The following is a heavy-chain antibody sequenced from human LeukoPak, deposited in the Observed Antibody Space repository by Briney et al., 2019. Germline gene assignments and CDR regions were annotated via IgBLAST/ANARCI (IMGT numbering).Heavy chain of an antibody. J-gene: IGHJ5*02. CDR2: ISSSSSYI. Sequence: GGSLRLSCAASGFTFDDYAMNWVRQAPGKGLEWVSSISSSSSYIYYADSVKGRFTISRDNAKNSLYLQMNSLRAEDTAVYYCARTLDIVVVPAFNWFDPWGQGTLVTVSS. CDR3: ARTLDIVVVPAFNWFDP. D-gene: IGHD2-2*01. V-gene: IGHV3-21*01. CDR1: GFTFDDYA.